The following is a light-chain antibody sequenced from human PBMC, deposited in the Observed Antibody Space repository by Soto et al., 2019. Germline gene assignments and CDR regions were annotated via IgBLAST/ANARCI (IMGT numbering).Light chain of an antibody. J-gene: IGLJ1*01. V-gene: IGLV2-14*03. CDR3: SSYTSSSTRV. CDR2: EVS. CDR1: SSDVGAYDY. Sequence: QSALTQPASVSGSPGQSIAISCIGTSSDVGAYDYVSWYQQHPDRAPKLMIYEVSNRPSGVSNRFSGSKSVNTATLTISGLQAEDEADYYCSSYTSSSTRVFGTGTKVTV.